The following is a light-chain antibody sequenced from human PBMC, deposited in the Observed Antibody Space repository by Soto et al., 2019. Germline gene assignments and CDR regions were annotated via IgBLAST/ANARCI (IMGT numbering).Light chain of an antibody. Sequence: NFMLTQPHSVSESPGKTVTISCTRSSGSIASNYVQWYQQRPGSAPTPVIYEDNERPSGVPDRFSGSIDSSSNSASLTISGLQTEDEADYYCCSYAGSNTLVFGGGTKLTVL. J-gene: IGLJ2*01. CDR1: SGSIASNY. CDR2: EDN. CDR3: CSYAGSNTLV. V-gene: IGLV6-57*04.